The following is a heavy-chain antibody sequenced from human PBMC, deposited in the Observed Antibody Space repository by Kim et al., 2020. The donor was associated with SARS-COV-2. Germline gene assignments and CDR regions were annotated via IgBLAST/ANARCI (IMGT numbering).Heavy chain of an antibody. D-gene: IGHD3-22*01. J-gene: IGHJ4*02. CDR2: ISWNSGSI. V-gene: IGHV3-9*01. Sequence: GLEWVSGISWNSGSIGYADSVKGRFTISRDNAKNSLYLQMNSLRAEDTALYYCAKDISILYDSSGYFDYWGQGTLVTVSS. CDR3: AKDISILYDSSGYFDY.